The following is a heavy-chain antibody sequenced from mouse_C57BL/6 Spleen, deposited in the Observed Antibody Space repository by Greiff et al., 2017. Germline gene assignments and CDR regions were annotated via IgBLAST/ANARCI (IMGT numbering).Heavy chain of an antibody. CDR3: ARSTTTVVATGRNYYAMDY. Sequence: EVQLQQSGPELVKPGASVKISCKASGYSFTGYYMNWVKQSPEKSLEWIGEINPSTGGTTYNQKFKAKATLTVDKSSSTAYMQLKSLTSEDSAVYYCARSTTTVVATGRNYYAMDYWGQGTSVTVSS. J-gene: IGHJ4*01. V-gene: IGHV1-42*01. D-gene: IGHD1-1*01. CDR2: INPSTGGT. CDR1: GYSFTGYY.